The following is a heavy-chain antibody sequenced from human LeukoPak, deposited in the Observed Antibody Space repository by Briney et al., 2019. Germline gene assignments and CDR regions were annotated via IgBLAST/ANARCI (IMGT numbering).Heavy chain of an antibody. CDR3: ARQRGVAAAAVDY. CDR2: IYYSGST. J-gene: IGHJ4*02. D-gene: IGHD6-13*01. Sequence: SETLSLTCTVSGGSISSYYWRWIRQPPGKGLEWIGYIYYSGSTNYNPSLKSRVTISVDTSKNQFSLKLSSVTAADTAVYYCARQRGVAAAAVDYWGQGTLVTVSS. CDR1: GGSISSYY. V-gene: IGHV4-59*08.